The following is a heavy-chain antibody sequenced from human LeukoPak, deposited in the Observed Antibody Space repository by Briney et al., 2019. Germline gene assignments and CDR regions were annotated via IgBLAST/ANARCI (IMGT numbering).Heavy chain of an antibody. CDR3: ARSDYGDIRY. J-gene: IGHJ4*02. CDR2: ISSCSSYI. Sequence: GGSLRLSCAVSGFIFSSYTMNWVRQAPGKGLEWVSSISSCSSYIYFADSVKGRFTISRDNAKNSMYLQMNSLRAEDTAVYYCARSDYGDIRYWGQGTLVTVSS. CDR1: GFIFSSYT. D-gene: IGHD4-17*01. V-gene: IGHV3-21*01.